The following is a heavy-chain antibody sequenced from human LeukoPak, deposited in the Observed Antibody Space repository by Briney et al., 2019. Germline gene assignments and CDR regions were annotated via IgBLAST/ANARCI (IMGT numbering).Heavy chain of an antibody. D-gene: IGHD3-10*01. CDR1: GGSISSYY. J-gene: IGHJ6*03. CDR2: IYASGST. V-gene: IGHV4-4*07. CDR3: ARLGPFDYYYMDV. Sequence: SETLSLTCTVSGGSISSYYWSWIRQPAGKGLEWIGRIYASGSTDYDPSLKSRVTMSVDTSKNQFSLKLNSVTAADTAVYYCARLGPFDYYYMDVWGKGTTVTVSS.